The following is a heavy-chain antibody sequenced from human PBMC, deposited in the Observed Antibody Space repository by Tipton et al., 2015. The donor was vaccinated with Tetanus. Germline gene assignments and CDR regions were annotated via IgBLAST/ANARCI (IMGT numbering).Heavy chain of an antibody. CDR2: IFHSGST. V-gene: IGHV4-59*01. CDR3: ARRSYCSSSRCFDAFDL. J-gene: IGHJ3*01. D-gene: IGHD2-2*01. CDR1: GGSFSGNY. Sequence: TLSLTCDVSGGSFSGNYWSWIRQPPGKGLEWIAYIFHSGSTNYSPSLKSRVAISMDTSKNQISLKLSSVTAADTAVYYCARRSYCSSSRCFDAFDLWGQGTMVTVSS.